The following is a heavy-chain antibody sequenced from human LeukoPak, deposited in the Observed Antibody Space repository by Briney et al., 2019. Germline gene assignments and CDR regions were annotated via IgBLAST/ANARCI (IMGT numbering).Heavy chain of an antibody. V-gene: IGHV3-23*01. J-gene: IGHJ6*02. CDR3: AKGCSTSCYTPPYYYGMDV. Sequence: GGSLRLSCAASGSTFSSYAMSWVRQAPGKGLEWVSAISGSGGSTYYADSVKGRFTISRDNSKNTLYPQMNSLRAEDTAVYYCAKGCSTSCYTPPYYYGMDVWGQGTTVTVSS. CDR2: ISGSGGST. CDR1: GSTFSSYA. D-gene: IGHD2-2*02.